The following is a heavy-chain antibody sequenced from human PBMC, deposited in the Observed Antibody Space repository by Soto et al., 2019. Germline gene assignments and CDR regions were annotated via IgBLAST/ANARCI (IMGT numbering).Heavy chain of an antibody. V-gene: IGHV3-11*04. CDR2: ISSSNRTI. D-gene: IGHD2-15*01. CDR3: AREGWPLLQTGMDV. CDR1: GFTFSDYY. J-gene: IGHJ6*02. Sequence: PGGSLRLSCAASGFTFSDYYMTWIRQPPGKGLEWVSYISSSNRTINYADSVKGRFIISRDNAKNSLYLQMHSLRDEDTAVYYCAREGWPLLQTGMDVWGQGTTVTVSS.